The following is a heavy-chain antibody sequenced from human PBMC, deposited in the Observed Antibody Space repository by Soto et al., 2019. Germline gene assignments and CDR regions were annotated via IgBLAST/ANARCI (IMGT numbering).Heavy chain of an antibody. J-gene: IGHJ4*02. V-gene: IGHV3-21*01. CDR1: GFTFSSYS. CDR2: ISSSSSYI. Sequence: EVQLVESGGGLVKPGGSLRLSCAASGFTFSSYSMNWVRQAPGKGLEWVSSISSSSSYIYYADSVKGRFTISRDNATNALYLQMNSLRAEDTAVYYCARDPGRRGERYFDYWGQGTLVTVSS. CDR3: ARDPGRRGERYFDY. D-gene: IGHD1-26*01.